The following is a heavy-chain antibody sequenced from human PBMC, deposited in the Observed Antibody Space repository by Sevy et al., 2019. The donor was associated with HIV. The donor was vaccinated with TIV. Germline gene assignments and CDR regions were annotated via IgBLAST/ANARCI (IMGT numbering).Heavy chain of an antibody. CDR3: ARVVLYYDANYCDY. J-gene: IGHJ4*02. V-gene: IGHV3-48*02. CDR2: ISGTSGTI. D-gene: IGHD3-22*01. Sequence: QLGGSLILSCAASGFSFSQYSMNWVRQAPGKGLEWLSYISGTSGTIYYAASVKGRFTISRDNAKNSVYLQMNSLRDEDTAVYYCARVVLYYDANYCDYWGQGALVTVSS. CDR1: GFSFSQYS.